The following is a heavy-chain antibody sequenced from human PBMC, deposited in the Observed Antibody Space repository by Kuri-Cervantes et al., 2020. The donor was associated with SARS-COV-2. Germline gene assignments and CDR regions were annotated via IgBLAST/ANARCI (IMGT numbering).Heavy chain of an antibody. J-gene: IGHJ3*02. Sequence: SLKISCAASGFTFDDYSMHWVRQAPGKVLEWVSGISWNSGNIGYADSVKGRFTISRDNAKNSLYLQMNSLRAEDTAVYYCARAPQWVAGEDAFDIWGQGTMVTVSS. CDR3: ARAPQWVAGEDAFDI. V-gene: IGHV3-9*01. D-gene: IGHD6-19*01. CDR2: ISWNSGNI. CDR1: GFTFDDYS.